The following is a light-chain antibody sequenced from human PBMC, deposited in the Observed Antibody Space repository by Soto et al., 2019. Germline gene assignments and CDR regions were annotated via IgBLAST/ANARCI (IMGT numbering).Light chain of an antibody. V-gene: IGKV1-12*01. J-gene: IGKJ5*01. CDR2: TAS. Sequence: DSQMTQYKTSLTASVGDRVTITCRSSQDIITWLAWYQQKPGKAPNLLIYTASNLQSGVPSRFSGSGSGTHFTLTISSLQPEDVAAYYCQKYNSAPLTFGGGTRLEIK. CDR1: QDIITW. CDR3: QKYNSAPLT.